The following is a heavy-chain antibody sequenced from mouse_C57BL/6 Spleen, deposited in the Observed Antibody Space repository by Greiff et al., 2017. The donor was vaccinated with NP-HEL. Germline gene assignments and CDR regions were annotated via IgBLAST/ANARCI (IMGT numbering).Heavy chain of an antibody. V-gene: IGHV3-6*01. CDR3: ARDYDYDGRSYWYFDV. CDR1: GYSITSGYY. D-gene: IGHD2-4*01. CDR2: ISYDGSN. J-gene: IGHJ1*03. Sequence: EVKLMESGPGLVKPSQSLSLTCSVTGYSITSGYYWNWIRQFPGNKLEWMGYISYDGSNNYNPSLKNRISITRDTSKHQFFLKLNSVTTEDTATYYCARDYDYDGRSYWYFDVWGTGTTVTVSS.